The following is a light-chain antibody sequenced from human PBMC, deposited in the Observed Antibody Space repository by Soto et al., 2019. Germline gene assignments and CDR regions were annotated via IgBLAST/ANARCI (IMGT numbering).Light chain of an antibody. CDR3: QQSYSTPWR. V-gene: IGKV1-39*01. CDR1: QSISSY. Sequence: DIQMTXSPSSXXXXXXDRXTITCRASQSISSYLNWYQQKPGKAPKLLIYAASSLQSGVPSRFSGSGSGTDFTLTISSLQPEDFATYYCQQSYSTPWRFGQGTKVEIK. CDR2: AAS. J-gene: IGKJ1*01.